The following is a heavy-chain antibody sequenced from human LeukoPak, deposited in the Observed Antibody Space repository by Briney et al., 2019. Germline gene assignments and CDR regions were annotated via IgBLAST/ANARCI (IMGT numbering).Heavy chain of an antibody. D-gene: IGHD4-17*01. CDR1: GYTFTGYY. CDR3: AKDHRAVTTGYYMDV. CDR2: INPNSGGT. J-gene: IGHJ6*03. V-gene: IGHV1-2*02. Sequence: ASVKVSCKASGYTFTGYYMHWVRQAPGQGLEWMGWINPNSGGTNYAQKFQGRVTMTRDTSISTAYMELSRLRSDDTAVYYCAKDHRAVTTGYYMDVWGKGTTVTISS.